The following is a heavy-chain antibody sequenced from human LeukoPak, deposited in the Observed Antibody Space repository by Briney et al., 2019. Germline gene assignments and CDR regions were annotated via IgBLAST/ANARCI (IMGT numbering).Heavy chain of an antibody. CDR1: GGTFSSYA. J-gene: IGHJ6*03. D-gene: IGHD6-13*01. V-gene: IGHV1-69*05. CDR3: ARGEMAAAGPGYYYYMDV. Sequence: SVKVSCKASGGTFSSYAISWVRQAPGQGLEWMGGIIPIFGTANYAQKFQGRVTITTDESTSTAYMELSSLRSEDTAVYYCARGEMAAAGPGYYYYMDVWGKGTTVTVSS. CDR2: IIPIFGTA.